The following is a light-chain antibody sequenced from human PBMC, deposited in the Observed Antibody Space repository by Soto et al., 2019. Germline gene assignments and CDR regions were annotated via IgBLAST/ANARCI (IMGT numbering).Light chain of an antibody. CDR2: AAS. J-gene: IGKJ3*01. CDR3: QQSNSAPFT. CDR1: QSITNY. Sequence: DIQMTQSPSSLSASVADRVTITCRASQSITNYLNWYQHKPGKAPNLLIYAASSLQSGVPSRFSGSGSGTDFTLTISSLQPEDFATYYCQQSNSAPFTFGPGTKVDIK. V-gene: IGKV1-39*01.